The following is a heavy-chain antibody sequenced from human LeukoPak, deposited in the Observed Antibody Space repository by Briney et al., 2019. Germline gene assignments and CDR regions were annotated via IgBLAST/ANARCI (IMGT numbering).Heavy chain of an antibody. V-gene: IGHV3-48*03. CDR3: ARGGRFLDY. D-gene: IGHD3-3*01. CDR2: ISSSGDI. CDR1: GFTFSSYE. Sequence: PGGSLRLSCAASGFTFSSYEMNWVRQAPGKGLEWISYISSSGDIHYADSVKGRFTISRDNAKNSLYLQMNSLRAEDTAVYYCARGGRFLDYWGQGTLVTVSS. J-gene: IGHJ4*02.